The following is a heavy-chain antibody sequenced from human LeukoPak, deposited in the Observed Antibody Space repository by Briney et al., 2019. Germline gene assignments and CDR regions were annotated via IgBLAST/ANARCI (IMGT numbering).Heavy chain of an antibody. Sequence: GGSLRLSCAVSGITLSNYAMSWVRQAPGKGLEWVAGISGRGGGTKYADSVKGRFTISRDNSKNTLYLQMNNLRVDDTAVYFCAKRGVVIRVILVGLHKKAYYFDSWGQGALVTVSS. CDR2: ISGRGGGT. CDR3: AKRGVVIRVILVGLHKKAYYFDS. V-gene: IGHV3-23*01. J-gene: IGHJ4*02. D-gene: IGHD3-22*01. CDR1: GITLSNYA.